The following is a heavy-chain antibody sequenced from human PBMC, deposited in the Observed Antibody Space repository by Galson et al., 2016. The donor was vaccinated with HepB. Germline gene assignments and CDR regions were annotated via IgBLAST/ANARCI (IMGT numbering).Heavy chain of an antibody. CDR2: ISGAGGSR. CDR1: GFTLGRSA. V-gene: IGHV3-23*01. J-gene: IGHJ4*02. CDR3: ARFTQEWLDRVYYFDY. D-gene: IGHD6-19*01. Sequence: SLRLSCAASGFTLGRSAMSCVRQAPRKGREWAPAISGAGGSRTYAGSVQGRFPSSRDRSTNTMYLQMNSLRTDDTAVYYCARFTQEWLDRVYYFDYWGQGTLVTVSS.